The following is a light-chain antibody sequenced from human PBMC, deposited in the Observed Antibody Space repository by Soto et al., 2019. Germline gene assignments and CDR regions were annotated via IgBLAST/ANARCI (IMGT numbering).Light chain of an antibody. CDR1: QTISQNF. J-gene: IGKJ1*01. V-gene: IGKV3-20*01. Sequence: EIVLTPSPRTLSLSPGERATLSCRASQTISQNFLAWYQQKPGQAPRVLIYGASSRATGIPDRFSGSGSGTDFTLTISRLEPEDFAVCYCQQYGSSTWTFGQGTKVEIK. CDR3: QQYGSSTWT. CDR2: GAS.